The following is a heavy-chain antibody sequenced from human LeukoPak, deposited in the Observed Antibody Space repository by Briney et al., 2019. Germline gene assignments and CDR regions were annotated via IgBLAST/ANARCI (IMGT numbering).Heavy chain of an antibody. CDR2: ISWNSGSV. CDR1: GFTFDDYA. D-gene: IGHD5-18*01. V-gene: IGHV3-9*03. CDR3: AKGSSYSFGYWYFDL. Sequence: GGSLRLSCAASGFTFDDYAMHWVRQAPGKGLEWVSGISWNSGSVGYADSVKGRFTISRDNAKNSLYLQMNSLRAEDMVLYFCAKGSSYSFGYWYFDLWGCGTLVTVSS. J-gene: IGHJ2*01.